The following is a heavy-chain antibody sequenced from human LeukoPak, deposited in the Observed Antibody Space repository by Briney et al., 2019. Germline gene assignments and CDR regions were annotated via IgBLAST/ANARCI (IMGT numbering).Heavy chain of an antibody. J-gene: IGHJ4*02. CDR3: ARDRNRWGHYYDSSGYYYGETRY. CDR2: INPNSGGT. D-gene: IGHD3-22*01. CDR1: GYTFIDYY. Sequence: GASVKVSCKASGYTFIDYYIHWVRQAPGQGLEWMGRINPNSGGTKFAQKFQGRVTLTRDTSITTAYMELSRLRSDDTAVYYCARDRNRWGHYYDSSGYYYGETRYWGQGTLVTVSS. V-gene: IGHV1-2*06.